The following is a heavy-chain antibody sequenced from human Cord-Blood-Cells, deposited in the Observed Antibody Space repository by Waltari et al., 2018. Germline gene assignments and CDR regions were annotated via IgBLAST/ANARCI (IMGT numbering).Heavy chain of an antibody. Sequence: EVQLLESGGGLVQPGGSLRLSCAASGFTFSSYAMSLVRQAPGKGLEWVSAISGSGGSTYYADSVKGRFTISRDNSKNTLYLQMNSLRAEDTAVYYCARLAYCGGDCYSSYYYYYMDVWGKGTTVTVSS. CDR1: GFTFSSYA. V-gene: IGHV3-23*01. D-gene: IGHD2-21*01. CDR2: ISGSGGST. CDR3: ARLAYCGGDCYSSYYYYYMDV. J-gene: IGHJ6*03.